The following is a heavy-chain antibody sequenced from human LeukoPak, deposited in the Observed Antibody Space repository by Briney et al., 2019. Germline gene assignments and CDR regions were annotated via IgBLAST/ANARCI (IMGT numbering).Heavy chain of an antibody. D-gene: IGHD3-10*01. Sequence: GGSLRLSCAASGFTFSSYLMGWVRQAPGKGLEWVATIKEDGNERYYVDSVKGRFTISRDNAKNSLYLQMISLRVEDTAVYYCVREHFRGSDYWGQGTLVTVSS. CDR2: IKEDGNER. V-gene: IGHV3-7*01. J-gene: IGHJ4*02. CDR1: GFTFSSYL. CDR3: VREHFRGSDY.